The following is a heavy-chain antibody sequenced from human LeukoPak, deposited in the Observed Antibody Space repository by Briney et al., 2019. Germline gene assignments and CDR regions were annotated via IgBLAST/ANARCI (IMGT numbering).Heavy chain of an antibody. CDR2: INPSSGGT. CDR1: GYTFTGYY. D-gene: IGHD6-13*01. J-gene: IGHJ4*02. Sequence: ASVKVSCKASGYTFTGYYMHWVRQAPGQGLEWMGCINPSSGGTNYAQKFQGRVTMTRDTSITTSYMELSSLRSDDTAVYYCASRKDSSSWYYFDYWGQGTLVTVSS. V-gene: IGHV1-2*02. CDR3: ASRKDSSSWYYFDY.